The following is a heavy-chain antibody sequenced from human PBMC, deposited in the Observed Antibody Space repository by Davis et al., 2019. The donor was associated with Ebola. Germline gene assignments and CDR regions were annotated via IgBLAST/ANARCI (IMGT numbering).Heavy chain of an antibody. D-gene: IGHD3-22*01. CDR1: GFSITNTW. CDR2: IKSKADGETT. CDR3: TTDQGDSSDYYGFDY. J-gene: IGHJ4*02. Sequence: GESLKISCAASGFSITNTWMRWVRQAPGKGLECVGRIKSKADGETTGYAAPVKGRFTISRDDSQNTLFLQMNSLKIEDTAVYYCTTDQGDSSDYYGFDYWGQGALVTVPS. V-gene: IGHV3-15*01.